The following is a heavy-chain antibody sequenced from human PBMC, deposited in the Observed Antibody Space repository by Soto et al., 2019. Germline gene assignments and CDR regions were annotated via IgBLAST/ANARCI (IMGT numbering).Heavy chain of an antibody. J-gene: IGHJ6*03. CDR1: GDSFNDYY. D-gene: IGHD5-12*01. Sequence: QVQLVQSGAEVRKPGASVTVSCRSSGDSFNDYYIHWVRQAPGQGFEWMGWINPNGGVTKYAQKFQGWGSMASETSIRTVYMQLSRLRSDDTAVYYCARESGGATATLDYYYFYMDVWGTGTTVTVSS. CDR3: ARESGGATATLDYYYFYMDV. CDR2: INPNGGVT. V-gene: IGHV1-2*04.